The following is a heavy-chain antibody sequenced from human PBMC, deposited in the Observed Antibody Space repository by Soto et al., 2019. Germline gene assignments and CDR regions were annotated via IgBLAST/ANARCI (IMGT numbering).Heavy chain of an antibody. J-gene: IGHJ4*02. Sequence: PGVSLSLSCAASGFTFRSYGMHGVRQAPGKGLEWVAVIWYDGSNKYYADSVKGRFTISRDNSKNTLYLQMNSLRAEDTAVYYCVVGATSFDDWCQGTRVTV. CDR2: IWYDGSNK. V-gene: IGHV3-33*01. CDR1: GFTFRSYG. CDR3: VVGATSFDD. D-gene: IGHD1-26*01.